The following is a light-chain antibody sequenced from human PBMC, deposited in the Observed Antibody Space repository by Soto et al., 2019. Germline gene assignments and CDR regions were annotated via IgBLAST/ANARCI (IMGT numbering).Light chain of an antibody. CDR2: GAS. Sequence: EIVMTQSPATLSVSPGERATLSCRASQSVSSNLAWYQQKPGQAPRLLLYGASTRATGLPARFSGSGSGTEFTLTISSLQSEDLAFYYCQQYNNWPRAFGQGTKVEIK. J-gene: IGKJ1*01. CDR1: QSVSSN. CDR3: QQYNNWPRA. V-gene: IGKV3-15*01.